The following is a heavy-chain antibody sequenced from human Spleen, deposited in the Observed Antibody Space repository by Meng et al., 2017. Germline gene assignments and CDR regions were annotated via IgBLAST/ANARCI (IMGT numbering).Heavy chain of an antibody. D-gene: IGHD1-26*01. CDR1: GGTFSSYA. CDR3: AREVDYNGMDV. J-gene: IGHJ6*02. CDR2: ISGYNGDT. V-gene: IGHV1-18*01. Sequence: ASVKVSCKASGGTFSSYAISWVRQAPGQGLEWMGWISGYNGDTNYAQKLQGRVTMTTDTSTNTAYMEMRSLRSDDTAVHYCAREVDYNGMDVWGQGTTVTVSS.